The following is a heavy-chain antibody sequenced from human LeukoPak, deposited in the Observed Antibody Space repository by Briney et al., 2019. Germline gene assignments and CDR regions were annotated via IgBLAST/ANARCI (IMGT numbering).Heavy chain of an antibody. J-gene: IGHJ4*02. Sequence: GGSLRLSCAASGFTFSNCAMQWVRQAPGRRLEFVSAIGRDGAGPYYADSVKGRFTLSRDNSKNTLYLQMASLRGEDTAVYYCARAPREGFSGSYHDYWGQGTLVTVSS. CDR2: IGRDGAGP. V-gene: IGHV3-64*02. D-gene: IGHD1-26*01. CDR3: ARAPREGFSGSYHDY. CDR1: GFTFSNCA.